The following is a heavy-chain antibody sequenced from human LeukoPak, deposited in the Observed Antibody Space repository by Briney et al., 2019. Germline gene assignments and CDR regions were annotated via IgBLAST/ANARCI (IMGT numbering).Heavy chain of an antibody. CDR1: GYTFTSYY. J-gene: IGHJ6*02. Sequence: ASVTVSCTASGYTFTSYYMHWVRQAPGQGLEWMGIINPSGGSTSYAQKFQGRVTMTRDTSTSTVYMELSSLRSEDTAVYYCARTVGDYYYYYGMDVWGQGTTVTVSS. CDR3: ARTVGDYYYYYGMDV. CDR2: INPSGGST. V-gene: IGHV1-46*01. D-gene: IGHD4-23*01.